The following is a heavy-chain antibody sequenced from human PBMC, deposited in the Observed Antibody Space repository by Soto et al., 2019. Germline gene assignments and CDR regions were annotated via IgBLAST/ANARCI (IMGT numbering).Heavy chain of an antibody. CDR2: INPKNGGT. CDR3: ATDDGQYFGSV. Sequence: QVQLVQSGAAVRKPGASVKISCKASGYTMTAHFLHWVRQAPGRGLEWMGWINPKNGGTDYAQKFQDRVSKTRDTSINTAYIQLNRLTSDDTAVYFCATDDGQYFGSVWGQGTLV. V-gene: IGHV1-2*02. CDR1: GYTMTAHF. J-gene: IGHJ1*01. D-gene: IGHD3-10*01.